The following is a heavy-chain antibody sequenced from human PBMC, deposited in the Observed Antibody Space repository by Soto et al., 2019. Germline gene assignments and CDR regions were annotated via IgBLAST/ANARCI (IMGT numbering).Heavy chain of an antibody. CDR1: GFTFGDYA. J-gene: IGHJ5*02. CDR2: IRSKAYGGTT. V-gene: IGHV3-49*04. Sequence: GGSLRLSCTASGFTFGDYAMRWVRQAPGKGLEWVGFIRSKAYGGTTEYAASVKGRFTISRDDSKSIAYLQMNSLKTEDTAVYYCTRRNGDYDLKWFDPWGQGTLVTVSS. CDR3: TRRNGDYDLKWFDP. D-gene: IGHD4-17*01.